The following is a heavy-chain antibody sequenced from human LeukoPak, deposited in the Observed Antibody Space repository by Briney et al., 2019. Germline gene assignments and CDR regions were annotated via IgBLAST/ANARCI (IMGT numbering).Heavy chain of an antibody. Sequence: SETLSLTCTVSGGSISSSSYYWGWIRQPPGKGLEWIGSIYYSGSTYYNPSLKSRVTISVDASKNQFSLKLSSVTAADTAVYYCARRGYSYGYGIFDPWGQGTLVTVSS. D-gene: IGHD5-18*01. CDR1: GGSISSSSYY. CDR3: ARRGYSYGYGIFDP. J-gene: IGHJ5*02. V-gene: IGHV4-39*01. CDR2: IYYSGST.